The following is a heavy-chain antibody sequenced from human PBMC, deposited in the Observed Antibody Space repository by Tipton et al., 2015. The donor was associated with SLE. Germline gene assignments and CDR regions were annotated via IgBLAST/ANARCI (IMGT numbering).Heavy chain of an antibody. V-gene: IGHV4-34*01. Sequence: TLSLTCSIYGGSFGGYYWSWIRQPPGKGLEWIGVLYYSGNTYYNPSLKSPVTLSIDTSKNQFSLKMRSVTAADTAVYFCARGYCSDGVCYGFGFSDYWGQGNLVTVSS. D-gene: IGHD2-8*01. J-gene: IGHJ4*02. CDR2: LYYSGNT. CDR1: GGSFGGYY. CDR3: ARGYCSDGVCYGFGFSDY.